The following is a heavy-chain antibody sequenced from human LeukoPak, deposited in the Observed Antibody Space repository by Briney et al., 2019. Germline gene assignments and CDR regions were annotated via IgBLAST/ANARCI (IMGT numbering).Heavy chain of an antibody. Sequence: SETLSLTCAVSGVSISSTEWWIWVRQSPGQGLEWIGEIHRDGRTRYSPSLTSRVSMSIDYSKNQFSLKVSSVTAADTAIDYSVKTDIWFNPIEYWGPGSLVIVSS. V-gene: IGHV4-4*02. CDR3: VKTDIWFNPIEY. CDR1: GVSISSTEW. J-gene: IGHJ4*02. D-gene: IGHD3-9*01. CDR2: IHRDGRT.